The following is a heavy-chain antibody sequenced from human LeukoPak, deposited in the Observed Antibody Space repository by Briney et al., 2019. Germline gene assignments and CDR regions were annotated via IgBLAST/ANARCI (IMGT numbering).Heavy chain of an antibody. Sequence: PSETLSLTCTVSGGSISSYYWSWIRQPPGKGLEWIGYIYYSGSTNYNPSLKSRVTISVDTSKSQLSLKLSSVTAADTAVYYCARADASGYDFDYWGQGTLVTVSS. CDR3: ARADASGYDFDY. D-gene: IGHD5-12*01. J-gene: IGHJ4*02. CDR1: GGSISSYY. V-gene: IGHV4-59*01. CDR2: IYYSGST.